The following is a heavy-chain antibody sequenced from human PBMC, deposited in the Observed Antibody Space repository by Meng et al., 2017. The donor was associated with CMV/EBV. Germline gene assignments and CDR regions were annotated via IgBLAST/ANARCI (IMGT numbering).Heavy chain of an antibody. CDR1: GFTFSSDS. D-gene: IGHD6-19*01. CDR3: ARDRGSVGGCHN. CDR2: ISSSSSTI. J-gene: IGHJ4*02. Sequence: GGSLRLSCAASGFTFSSDSMNWVRQAPGKGLEWVSYISSSSSTIYYADSGKGRFTISRDNAKNSLYLQMNSLRAEDTAVYCCARDRGSVGGCHNWGQGTLVTVSS. V-gene: IGHV3-48*04.